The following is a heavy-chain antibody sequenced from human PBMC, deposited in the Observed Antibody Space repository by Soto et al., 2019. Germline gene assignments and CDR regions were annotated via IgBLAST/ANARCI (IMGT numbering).Heavy chain of an antibody. CDR2: ISSNGGST. CDR3: AARYSSSWSYFDY. Sequence: VQLVESGGGLVQPGGSLRLSCAASGFTFSSYAMHWVRQAPGKGLEYVSAISSNGGSTYYANSVKGRFTISRDNSKNTLYLQMGSLRAEDMAVYYCAARYSSSWSYFDYWGQGTLVTVSS. V-gene: IGHV3-64*01. J-gene: IGHJ4*02. D-gene: IGHD6-13*01. CDR1: GFTFSSYA.